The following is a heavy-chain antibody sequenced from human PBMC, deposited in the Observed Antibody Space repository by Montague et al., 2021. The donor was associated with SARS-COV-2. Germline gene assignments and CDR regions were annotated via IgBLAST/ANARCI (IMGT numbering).Heavy chain of an antibody. Sequence: SETLSLTCAVYGGSFSGFYWTWIRQPPGKGLEWIGEMNHSGSTNYNPSLKSRVTISVDTSKNQFSLKLTSVTAADTAVYYCARGVTYYDILTGYYKGKYYYGMYVWGQGTTVTVSS. D-gene: IGHD3-9*01. CDR2: MNHSGST. CDR1: GGSFSGFY. V-gene: IGHV4-34*01. CDR3: ARGVTYYDILTGYYKGKYYYGMYV. J-gene: IGHJ6*02.